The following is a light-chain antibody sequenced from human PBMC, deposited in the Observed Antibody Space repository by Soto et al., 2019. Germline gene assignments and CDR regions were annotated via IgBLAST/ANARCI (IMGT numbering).Light chain of an antibody. CDR3: QQGHNWPLT. CDR1: QSINSE. J-gene: IGKJ2*01. CDR2: GAS. V-gene: IGKV3-15*01. Sequence: EIVMKQSPATLSLSPGERAALSCRASQSINSELAWYQQKPGQPPRLLLYGASTSATGVPARFTVSWSGSGFTLTISGLHSEDLAVYYCQQGHNWPLTFGQGTRLVI.